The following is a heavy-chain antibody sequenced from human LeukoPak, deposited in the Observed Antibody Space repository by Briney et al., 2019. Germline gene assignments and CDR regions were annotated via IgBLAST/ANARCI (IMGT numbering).Heavy chain of an antibody. CDR1: GFTFSSYS. J-gene: IGHJ4*02. Sequence: GGSLRLSCAASGFTFSSYSMNWVRQAPGKGLEWVSCISSSSSYIYYADSVKGRFTISRDNSKNTLYLQMNSLRAEDTAVYYCARDPGPLVVVAATSYFDYWGQGTLVTVSS. CDR2: ISSSSSYI. CDR3: ARDPGPLVVVAATSYFDY. D-gene: IGHD2-15*01. V-gene: IGHV3-21*01.